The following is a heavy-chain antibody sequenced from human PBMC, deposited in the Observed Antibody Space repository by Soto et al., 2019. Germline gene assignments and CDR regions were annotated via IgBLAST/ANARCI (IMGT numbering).Heavy chain of an antibody. CDR2: INPNNGGT. CDR1: GYTFTDYY. CDR3: TRGDFYGSGTYFRDY. Sequence: QVQLLQSGAEVKKPGASVKVSCKASGYTFTDYYLHWVRQAPGQGLEWMGWINPNNGGTNCAQKFQGRVTMTSDTSVSTAYMELSRLRSDDTAVYYCTRGDFYGSGTYFRDYWGQGTLVTVSS. D-gene: IGHD3-10*01. V-gene: IGHV1-2*02. J-gene: IGHJ4*02.